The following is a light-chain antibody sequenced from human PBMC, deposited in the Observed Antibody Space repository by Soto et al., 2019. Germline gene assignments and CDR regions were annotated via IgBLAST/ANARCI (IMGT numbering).Light chain of an antibody. V-gene: IGLV2-18*02. J-gene: IGLJ2*01. Sequence: QSALTQPPSVSGSPGQSVTISCTGTSSDVGSYNRVSWYQRPPGTAPKLMIYEVSNRPSGVPDRFSGSKSGNTASLTISGLQADDEADYYCSSYTSTSTLVFGGGTKLTVL. CDR3: SSYTSTSTLV. CDR1: SSDVGSYNR. CDR2: EVS.